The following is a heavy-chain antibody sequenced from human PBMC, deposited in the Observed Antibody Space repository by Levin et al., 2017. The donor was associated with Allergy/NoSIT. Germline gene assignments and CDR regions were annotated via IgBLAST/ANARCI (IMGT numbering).Heavy chain of an antibody. CDR1: GFAVSGNH. V-gene: IGHV3-53*01. CDR2: MYGGGTT. Sequence: GGSLRLSCAASGFAVSGNHLSWVRQAPGKGLECVSVMYGGGTTYYADSVKGRFTISRDNSRNMLFLQMNSLRAEDTARYYCIGYGGFSVWGQGTLVTVSS. CDR3: IGYGGFSV. J-gene: IGHJ4*02. D-gene: IGHD5-18*01.